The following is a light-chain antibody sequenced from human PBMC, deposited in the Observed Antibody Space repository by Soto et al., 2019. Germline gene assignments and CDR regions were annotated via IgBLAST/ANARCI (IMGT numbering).Light chain of an antibody. CDR3: QKYKNGLT. CDR2: GSS. CDR1: QSVSTS. Sequence: EIVMTQSPATLSVSPGERATLSCRASQSVSTSLAWYQQKPGQAPRLLISGSSTRATGVPARFSGSGSETEFTLNISRLQDEDVAFYYCQKYKNGLTFGQGTQVEIK. V-gene: IGKV3-15*01. J-gene: IGKJ1*01.